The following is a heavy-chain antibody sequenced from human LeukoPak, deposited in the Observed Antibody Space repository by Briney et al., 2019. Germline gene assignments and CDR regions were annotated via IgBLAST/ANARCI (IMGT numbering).Heavy chain of an antibody. CDR1: GFTFSSYE. CDR3: ARGAYYDILTGYSDY. CDR2: ISSSGSTI. Sequence: GGSLRLSCAASGFTFSSYEMNWVRQAPGKGLQWVSYISSSGSTIYYADSVKGRFTISRDNAKNSLYLQMNSLRAEDTAVYYCARGAYYDILTGYSDYWGQGTLVTVSS. D-gene: IGHD3-9*01. V-gene: IGHV3-48*03. J-gene: IGHJ4*02.